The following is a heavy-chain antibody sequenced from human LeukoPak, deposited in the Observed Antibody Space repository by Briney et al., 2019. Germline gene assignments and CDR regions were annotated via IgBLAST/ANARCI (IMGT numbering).Heavy chain of an antibody. CDR3: ARVAEAYFYYMDV. CDR1: GFTLSSSG. CDR2: LWYDGSNK. J-gene: IGHJ6*03. Sequence: PGGSLRLSCVTSGFTLSSSGMHWVRQAPGKGLEWVAVLWYDGSNKKYGDSAKGRFTISSDDSRNTLYLQMDSLRAEDTGVYYCARVAEAYFYYMDVWGEGTTVTVSS. V-gene: IGHV3-33*01.